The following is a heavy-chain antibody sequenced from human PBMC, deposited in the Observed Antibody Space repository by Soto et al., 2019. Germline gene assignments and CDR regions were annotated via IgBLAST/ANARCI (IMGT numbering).Heavy chain of an antibody. CDR2: ISSSSSYI. CDR3: ARGPSSTGWSADY. CDR1: GFTFSSYS. V-gene: IGHV3-21*01. J-gene: IGHJ4*02. D-gene: IGHD2-2*01. Sequence: GGSLRLSCAAPGFTFSSYSMNWVRQAPGKGLEWVSSISSSSSYIYYADSVKGRFAISRDNAKNSLYLQMNSLRAEDTAVYYCARGPSSTGWSADYWGQGTLVTVSS.